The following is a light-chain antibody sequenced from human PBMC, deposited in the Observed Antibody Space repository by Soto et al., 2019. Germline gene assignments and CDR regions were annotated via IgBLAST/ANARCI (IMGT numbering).Light chain of an antibody. CDR3: QQRYSTPG. Sequence: QLTQSPSSLSASGGDGGTITCRGSQSLXSNFNWYQRKPGKAPKILIYXASILQSGVPSRFSGSGYGTDFTLTISCLQPEDVETYYCQQRYSTPGFGPGTKVDIK. CDR2: XAS. CDR1: QSLXSN. V-gene: IGKV1-39*01. J-gene: IGKJ3*01.